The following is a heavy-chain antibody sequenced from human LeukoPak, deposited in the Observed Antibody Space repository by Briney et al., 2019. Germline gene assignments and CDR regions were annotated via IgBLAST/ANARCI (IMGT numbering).Heavy chain of an antibody. V-gene: IGHV3-23*01. Sequence: GGSLRLSCAASGSTFSNYAMSWVRQTPGKGLEWVSGISDSGDNTYYADSVKGRFTISRDNSKNTLFLQMNSLRGEDTAMYYCARVQGGGYRTADSWGQGTLVTVSS. CDR3: ARVQGGGYRTADS. CDR2: ISDSGDNT. J-gene: IGHJ4*02. CDR1: GSTFSNYA. D-gene: IGHD6-25*01.